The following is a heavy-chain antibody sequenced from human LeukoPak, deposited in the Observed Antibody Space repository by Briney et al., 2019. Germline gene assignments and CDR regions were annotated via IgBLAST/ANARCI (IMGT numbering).Heavy chain of an antibody. Sequence: SVKVSCKASGGTFTSYAISWVRQAPGQGLEWMGGIIPIFGTANYAQKFQGRVTITADESTSTAYMELSSLRSEDTAVYYCARDPGIAAAGRENFDYWGQGTLVTVSS. D-gene: IGHD6-13*01. CDR1: GGTFTSYA. V-gene: IGHV1-69*13. CDR3: ARDPGIAAAGRENFDY. CDR2: IIPIFGTA. J-gene: IGHJ4*02.